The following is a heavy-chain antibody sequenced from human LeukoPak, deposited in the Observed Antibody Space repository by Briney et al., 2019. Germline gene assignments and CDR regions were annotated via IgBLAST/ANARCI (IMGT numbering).Heavy chain of an antibody. CDR3: AKAPIAVAGLYYFDY. CDR1: GFTFSSYG. J-gene: IGHJ4*02. Sequence: GGSLRLSCAASGFTFSSYGMHWVRQAPGKGLEWVAVISYDGSNKYYADSVKGRFTISRDNSKNTLYLQMNSLRAEDTAVYYCAKAPIAVAGLYYFDYWGQGTLVTVSS. V-gene: IGHV3-30*18. D-gene: IGHD6-19*01. CDR2: ISYDGSNK.